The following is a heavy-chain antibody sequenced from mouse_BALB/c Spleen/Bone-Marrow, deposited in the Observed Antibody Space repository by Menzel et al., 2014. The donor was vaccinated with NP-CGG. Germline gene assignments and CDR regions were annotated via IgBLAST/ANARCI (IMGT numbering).Heavy chain of an antibody. CDR1: GFTFSTYG. J-gene: IGHJ2*01. V-gene: IGHV5-6*01. CDR3: ARQGGYFDY. Sequence: EVNVVESGGDLVKPGGSLKLSCAASGFTFSTYGMSWVRQTPDKRLEWVATISSGGSYTYYPDSVKGRFTISRDNAKNTLCLQMSSLKSEDTAMYYCARQGGYFDYWGQGTTLTVSS. CDR2: ISSGGSYT.